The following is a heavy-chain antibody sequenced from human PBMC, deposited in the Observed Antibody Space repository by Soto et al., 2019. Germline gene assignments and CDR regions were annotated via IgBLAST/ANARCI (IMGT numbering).Heavy chain of an antibody. Sequence: GGSLRLSCAASGFTFSSYGMHWVRQAPGKGLEWVAVIWYDGSNKYYADSVKGRFTISRDNSKNTLYLQMNSLRAEDTAVYYCARDPEVRLRAPPQNWFDHWGQGTLATVSS. J-gene: IGHJ5*02. CDR2: IWYDGSNK. V-gene: IGHV3-33*01. CDR1: GFTFSSYG. CDR3: ARDPEVRLRAPPQNWFDH. D-gene: IGHD3-10*01.